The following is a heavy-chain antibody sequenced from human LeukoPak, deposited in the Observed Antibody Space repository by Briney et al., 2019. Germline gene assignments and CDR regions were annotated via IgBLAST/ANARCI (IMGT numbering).Heavy chain of an antibody. Sequence: GSLRLSCAASGFTFSSYSMNWVRQAPGKGLEWVSSISSSSSYIYYADSVKGRFTISRDNAKNSLYLQMNSLRAEDTAAYYCARDPRIAAASDYWGQGTLVTVSS. D-gene: IGHD6-13*01. CDR1: GFTFSSYS. CDR2: ISSSSSYI. V-gene: IGHV3-21*01. J-gene: IGHJ4*02. CDR3: ARDPRIAAASDY.